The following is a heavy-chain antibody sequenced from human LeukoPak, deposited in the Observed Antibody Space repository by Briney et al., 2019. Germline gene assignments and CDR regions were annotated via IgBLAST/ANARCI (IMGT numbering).Heavy chain of an antibody. CDR1: GFTFSSYG. V-gene: IGHV3-30*03. CDR3: ARYAEYAVSTPCY. J-gene: IGHJ4*02. D-gene: IGHD2-8*01. Sequence: PGGSLRLSCAASGFTFSSYGMHWVRQAPGKGLEWVAALSHDGNYKYYADSVKGRFAISRDNSENTLYLQMNSLRAEDTAVYYCARYAEYAVSTPCYWGQGTLVTVSA. CDR2: LSHDGNYK.